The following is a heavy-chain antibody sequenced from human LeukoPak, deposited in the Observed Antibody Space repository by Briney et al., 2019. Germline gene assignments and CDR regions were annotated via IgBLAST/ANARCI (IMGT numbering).Heavy chain of an antibody. Sequence: GGSPRLSCAATGFTFNMYWMTWVRQAPGKGLESVAYINKDGSDKYYVDSVKGRFTVSRDNAKNSLYLQMNSLRAEDTAVYYCARDAGYGGNSDYWGQGTLVTVSS. J-gene: IGHJ4*02. CDR2: INKDGSDK. V-gene: IGHV3-7*01. CDR3: ARDAGYGGNSDY. CDR1: GFTFNMYW. D-gene: IGHD4-23*01.